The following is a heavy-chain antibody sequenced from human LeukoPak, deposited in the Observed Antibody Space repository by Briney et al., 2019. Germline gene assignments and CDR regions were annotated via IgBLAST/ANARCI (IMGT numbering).Heavy chain of an antibody. D-gene: IGHD3-22*01. Sequence: PGGSLRLSCAASGFTFSNYAMHWVRQAPGKGLEWVALISYDGSNKYYADSVKGQFTISRDNSKNTFYLEMNSLSAEDTAVYYCARSRGATGYYWVDYWGQGTLVTVSS. V-gene: IGHV3-30-3*01. CDR1: GFTFSNYA. CDR2: ISYDGSNK. CDR3: ARSRGATGYYWVDY. J-gene: IGHJ4*02.